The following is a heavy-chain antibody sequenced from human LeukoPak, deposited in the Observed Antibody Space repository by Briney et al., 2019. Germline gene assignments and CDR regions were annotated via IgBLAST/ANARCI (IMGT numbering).Heavy chain of an antibody. Sequence: SETLSLTCTVSGGSIASYYWSWIRQPPGKGLEWIWYLYYSGSTNYNPSLKSRVTISVDTSKNQFSLKLSSVTAADTAVYYCARDMYYYDSSGHAFDIWGQGTMVTVSS. CDR1: GGSIASYY. CDR2: LYYSGST. CDR3: ARDMYYYDSSGHAFDI. J-gene: IGHJ3*02. V-gene: IGHV4-59*01. D-gene: IGHD3-22*01.